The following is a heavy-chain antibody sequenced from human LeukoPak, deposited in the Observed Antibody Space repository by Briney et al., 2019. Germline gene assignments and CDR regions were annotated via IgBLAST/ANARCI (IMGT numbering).Heavy chain of an antibody. V-gene: IGHV1-69*13. D-gene: IGHD3-10*01. CDR3: ASPHRRGSPYAFDI. CDR2: IIPIFGTA. Sequence: SVKVSCKASGGTFSSYAISWVRQAPGQGLEWMGGIIPIFGTANYAQKFQGRVTITADESTSTAYMELSSLRSEDTAVYYCASPHRRGSPYAFDIWGQGTMVTVSS. J-gene: IGHJ3*02. CDR1: GGTFSSYA.